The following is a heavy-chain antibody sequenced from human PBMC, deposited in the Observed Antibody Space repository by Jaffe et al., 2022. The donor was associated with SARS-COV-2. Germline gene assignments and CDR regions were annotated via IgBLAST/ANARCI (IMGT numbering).Heavy chain of an antibody. D-gene: IGHD3-10*01. CDR3: AKDPHYGSGSYYNPHFDY. J-gene: IGHJ4*02. V-gene: IGHV3-9*01. CDR2: ISWNSGSI. Sequence: EVQLVESGGGLVQPGRSLRLSCAASGFTFDDYAMHWVRQAPGKGLEWVSGISWNSGSIGYADSVKGRFTISRDNAKNSLYLQMNSLRAEDTALYYCAKDPHYGSGSYYNPHFDYWGQGTLVTVSS. CDR1: GFTFDDYA.